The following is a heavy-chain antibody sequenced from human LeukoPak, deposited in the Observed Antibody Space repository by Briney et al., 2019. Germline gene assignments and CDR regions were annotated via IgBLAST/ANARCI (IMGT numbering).Heavy chain of an antibody. Sequence: GGSLRLSCAASRFTFSDYYMSWIRQAPGKGLEWVSYISSSGSTIYYADSVKGRFTISRDNAKNSLYLQMNSLRAEDTAVYYCARSSYSSSSSVWGQGTMVTVPS. D-gene: IGHD6-6*01. V-gene: IGHV3-11*01. CDR3: ARSSYSSSSSV. CDR2: ISSSGSTI. CDR1: RFTFSDYY. J-gene: IGHJ3*01.